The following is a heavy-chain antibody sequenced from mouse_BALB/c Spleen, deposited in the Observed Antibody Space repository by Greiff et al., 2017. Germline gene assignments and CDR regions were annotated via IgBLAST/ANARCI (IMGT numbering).Heavy chain of an antibody. D-gene: IGHD2-1*01. Sequence: VQLQQSGAELVRPGTSVKVSCKASGYAFTNYLIEWVKQRPGQGLEWIGVINPGSGGTNYNEKFKGKATLTADKSSSTAYMQLSSLTSDDSAVFFCARNGNYALDSWGQGTTLTVSS. CDR2: INPGSGGT. V-gene: IGHV1-54*01. CDR3: ARNGNYALDS. CDR1: GYAFTNYL. J-gene: IGHJ2*01.